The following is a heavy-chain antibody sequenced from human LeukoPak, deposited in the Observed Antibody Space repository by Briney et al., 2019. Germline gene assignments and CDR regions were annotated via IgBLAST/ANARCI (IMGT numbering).Heavy chain of an antibody. Sequence: SETLSLTCAVYGGSFSGYYWSWIRQPPGKGLEWIGEINHSGSTNYNPSLKSRVTMSVDTSKNQFSLKLSSVTAADTAVYYCARGGYYGSGRLDYWGQGTLVTVSS. CDR2: INHSGST. V-gene: IGHV4-34*01. CDR1: GGSFSGYY. J-gene: IGHJ4*02. D-gene: IGHD3-10*01. CDR3: ARGGYYGSGRLDY.